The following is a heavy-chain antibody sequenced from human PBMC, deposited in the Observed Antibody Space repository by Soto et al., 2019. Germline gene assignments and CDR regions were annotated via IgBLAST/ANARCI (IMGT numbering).Heavy chain of an antibody. Sequence: LSLTCTVSGGSISSYYWSWIRQPPGKGLEWIGYIYYSGSTNYNPSLKSRVTISVDTSKNQFSLKLSSVTAADTAVYYCARAQYYYDSSGYYHGSYYYYGMDVWGQGTTVTVSS. CDR3: ARAQYYYDSSGYYHGSYYYYGMDV. D-gene: IGHD3-22*01. J-gene: IGHJ6*02. V-gene: IGHV4-59*01. CDR2: IYYSGST. CDR1: GGSISSYY.